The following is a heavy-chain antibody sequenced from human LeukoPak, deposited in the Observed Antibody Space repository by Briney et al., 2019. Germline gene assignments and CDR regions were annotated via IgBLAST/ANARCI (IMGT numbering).Heavy chain of an antibody. CDR3: ATSGYSVNFDY. J-gene: IGHJ4*02. CDR2: MRYDGRNK. V-gene: IGHV3-30*02. Sequence: GGSLRLSCVASGFTFSSSGMHWVRQAPGKGLEWVAFMRYDGRNKYYTDSVKGRFTISRDNSKNTLYLQMNSLRAEDTAVYYCATSGYSVNFDYWGQGTLVTVSS. D-gene: IGHD5-18*01. CDR1: GFTFSSSG.